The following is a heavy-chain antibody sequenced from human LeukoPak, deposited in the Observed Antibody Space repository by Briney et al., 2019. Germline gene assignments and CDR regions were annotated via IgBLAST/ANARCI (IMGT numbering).Heavy chain of an antibody. CDR3: ARVRDDYTYFDC. Sequence: PGGSLRLSCAAYGFTLSSSWMDSARQAPGKGLMWDSRINSDGSRTTYADSVRGRFTISRDNAKSTLYLQMNSLRAEDTAVYYCARVRDDYTYFDCWGQGTLVTVSS. J-gene: IGHJ4*02. CDR1: GFTLSSSW. CDR2: INSDGSRT. D-gene: IGHD4-11*01. V-gene: IGHV3-74*01.